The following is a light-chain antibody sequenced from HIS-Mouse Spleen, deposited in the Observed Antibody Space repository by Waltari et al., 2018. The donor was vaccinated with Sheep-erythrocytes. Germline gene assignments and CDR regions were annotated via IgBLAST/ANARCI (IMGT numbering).Light chain of an antibody. CDR2: EVS. J-gene: IGLJ2*01. CDR1: SSDDGGYNY. CDR3: QAWDSSTAV. V-gene: IGLV2-11*01. Sequence: QSALTQPRSVSGSPGQSVTISCTGTSSDDGGYNYVSWYQQHPGKAPKLMIYEVSRQASGVPDHFSGSNSGKTATLTMSGTQAMDEADYYCQAWDSSTAVFGGGTKLTVL.